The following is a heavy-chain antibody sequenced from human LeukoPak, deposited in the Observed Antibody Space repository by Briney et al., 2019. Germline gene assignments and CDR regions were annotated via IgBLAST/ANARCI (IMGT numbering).Heavy chain of an antibody. D-gene: IGHD2-15*01. CDR1: GFTFSSYA. V-gene: IGHV3-30-3*01. CDR2: VSYDGSNK. CDR3: ARDLTPYYYYYGMDV. J-gene: IGHJ6*02. Sequence: GGSLRLSCAASGFTFSSYAMHWVRQAPGKGLEWVAVVSYDGSNKYYADSVKGRFTISRDNSKNTMYLQMNSLRAEDTAVYYCARDLTPYYYYYGMDVWAKGPQSPSP.